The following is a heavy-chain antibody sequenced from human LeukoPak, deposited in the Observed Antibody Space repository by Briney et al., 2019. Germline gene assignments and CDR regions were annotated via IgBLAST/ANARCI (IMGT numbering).Heavy chain of an antibody. J-gene: IGHJ5*02. CDR1: DYSISCGYY. V-gene: IGHV4-61*01. Sequence: PSETLSLTCTVSDYSISCGYYWGWIRQPPGKGLEWIGYIYYSGSTNYNPSLKSRVTISVDTSKNQFSLKLRSVTAADTAVYYCARRGYTYGWGWFDPWGQGTLVTVSS. D-gene: IGHD5-18*01. CDR3: ARRGYTYGWGWFDP. CDR2: IYYSGST.